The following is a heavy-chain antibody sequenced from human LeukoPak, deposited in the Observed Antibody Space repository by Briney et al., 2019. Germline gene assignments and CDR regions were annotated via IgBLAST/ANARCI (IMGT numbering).Heavy chain of an antibody. Sequence: SGPALVKPTQTLTLTCTFSGFSPSTSGMCVSWIRQPPGKALEWLARIDWDDDKYYSTSLKTRLTISKDTSKNQVVLTMTNMDPVDTATYYCARGCYGSGNYWFDYWGQGTLVTVSS. V-gene: IGHV2-70*11. D-gene: IGHD3-10*01. CDR3: ARGCYGSGNYWFDY. CDR1: GFSPSTSGMC. CDR2: IDWDDDK. J-gene: IGHJ4*02.